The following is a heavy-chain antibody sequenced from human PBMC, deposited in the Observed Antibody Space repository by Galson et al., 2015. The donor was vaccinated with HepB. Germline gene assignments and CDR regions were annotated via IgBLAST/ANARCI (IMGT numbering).Heavy chain of an antibody. Sequence: SLRLSCAASGFTVSSNYMSWVRQAPGKGLEWVSVIYSGGSTYYADSVKGRCTISRDKSKNTLYLQMNSLRAEDTAVYYCVPHYYDTPCDYWGQGTLVTVSS. D-gene: IGHD3-22*01. CDR1: GFTVSSNY. CDR2: IYSGGST. J-gene: IGHJ4*02. V-gene: IGHV3-66*01. CDR3: VPHYYDTPCDY.